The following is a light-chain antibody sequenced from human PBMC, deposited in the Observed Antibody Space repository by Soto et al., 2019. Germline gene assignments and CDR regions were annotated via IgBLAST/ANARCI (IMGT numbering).Light chain of an antibody. CDR1: QSISSY. CDR3: QQRSAWPLT. CDR2: DAS. J-gene: IGKJ4*01. V-gene: IGKV3-11*01. Sequence: EIVLTQSPATLSLSPGERVTLPCRASQSISSYLAWFQQKPGQAPRLLISDASSRATGIPARFSGSGSGTDFTLTISSLEPEDFAVYYCQQRSAWPLTFGGGTKVDIK.